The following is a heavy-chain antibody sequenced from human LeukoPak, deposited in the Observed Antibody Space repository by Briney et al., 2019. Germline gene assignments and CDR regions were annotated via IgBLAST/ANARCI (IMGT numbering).Heavy chain of an antibody. CDR3: AKGEHYYDSSGYS. D-gene: IGHD3-22*01. J-gene: IGHJ4*02. V-gene: IGHV3-30*02. Sequence: GGSLRLSCAASGFTFSSYGMHWVRQAPGKGLEWVAFIRYDGSNKYYADSVKGRFTISRDNSKNTLYLQMNSLRAEDTALYYCAKGEHYYDSSGYSWGQGTLVTVSS. CDR1: GFTFSSYG. CDR2: IRYDGSNK.